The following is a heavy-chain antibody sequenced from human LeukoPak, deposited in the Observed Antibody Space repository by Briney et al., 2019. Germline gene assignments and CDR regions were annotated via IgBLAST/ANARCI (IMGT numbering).Heavy chain of an antibody. CDR3: ARALREYSSSWFSDF. Sequence: GASGKVSCRASGYTFWSYGISWVRQAPGQGLEWMGWISPYSGSTNYPQKFQGRVTVTTDTSTSTAYMELRSLRSDDTAVYFCARALREYSSSWFSDFWGQGTLVTVSS. V-gene: IGHV1-18*01. J-gene: IGHJ4*02. CDR1: GYTFWSYG. CDR2: ISPYSGST. D-gene: IGHD6-13*01.